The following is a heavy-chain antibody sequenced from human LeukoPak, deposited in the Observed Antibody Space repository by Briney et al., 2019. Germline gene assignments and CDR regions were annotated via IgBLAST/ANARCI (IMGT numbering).Heavy chain of an antibody. CDR3: AKYGGSGSYYYGMDV. CDR1: GYSFTSYW. Sequence: GESLKISCKGSGYSFTSYWIGWVRQMPGKGLEWMGIIYPGDSDTRYSPSFQGQVTISADKSISTAYLQWSSLKASDTAMYYCAKYGGSGSYYYGMDVWGKGTTVTVSS. J-gene: IGHJ6*04. CDR2: IYPGDSDT. V-gene: IGHV5-51*01. D-gene: IGHD3-10*01.